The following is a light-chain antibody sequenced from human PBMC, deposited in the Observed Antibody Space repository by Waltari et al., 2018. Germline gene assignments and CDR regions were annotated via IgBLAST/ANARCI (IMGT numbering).Light chain of an antibody. CDR1: SSNIGGNI. CDR2: SNG. J-gene: IGLJ3*02. CDR3: VAWDDTLSGMV. Sequence: QSVLTQPPPASGTPGQRVTISCSGSSSNIGGNIVNWYRQVPGTAPKLLIHSNGLRPSGVPDRFSGSKSGTSASLAISGLQSEDEADYYCVAWDDTLSGMVFGGGTKLTVL. V-gene: IGLV1-44*01.